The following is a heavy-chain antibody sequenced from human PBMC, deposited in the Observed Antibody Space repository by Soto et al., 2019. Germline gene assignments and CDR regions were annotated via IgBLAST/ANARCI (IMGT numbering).Heavy chain of an antibody. CDR2: ISSSSSYI. CDR3: ASVPQRYCSGGSCYLFDY. Sequence: EVQLVESGGGLVKPGGSLRLSCAASGFTFSSYSMNWVRQAPGKGLEWVSSISSSSSYIYYADSVKGRFTISRDNAKNSLYLQMNSLRAVDTAVYYCASVPQRYCSGGSCYLFDYWGQGTLVTVSS. CDR1: GFTFSSYS. D-gene: IGHD2-15*01. J-gene: IGHJ4*02. V-gene: IGHV3-21*01.